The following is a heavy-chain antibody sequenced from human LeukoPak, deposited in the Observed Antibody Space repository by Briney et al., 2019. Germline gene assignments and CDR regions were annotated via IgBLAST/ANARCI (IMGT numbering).Heavy chain of an antibody. J-gene: IGHJ6*02. V-gene: IGHV4-39*07. CDR1: GGSISSSNYY. D-gene: IGHD1-7*01. CDR2: INHSGST. Sequence: SETLSLTCIVSGGSISSSNYYWGWIRQPPGKGLEWIGEINHSGSTNYNPPLKSRVTISVDTSKNQFSLKLSSVTAADTAVYYCARGRGVYTGTTHYYYYGMDVWGQGTTVTVSS. CDR3: ARGRGVYTGTTHYYYYGMDV.